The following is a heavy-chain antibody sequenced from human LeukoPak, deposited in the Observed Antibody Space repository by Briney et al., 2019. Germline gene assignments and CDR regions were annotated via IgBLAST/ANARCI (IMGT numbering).Heavy chain of an antibody. D-gene: IGHD3-10*01. CDR2: ISAYNGNT. Sequence: GASVKVSCKASGYTFTSYGISWVRQAPGQGLEWMGWISAYNGNTNYAQKLQGRVTMTTDTSTSTAYMELRSLRSDDTAVYYCARRVGGTYYYGSGSYHFDYWSQGTLVTVSS. J-gene: IGHJ4*02. CDR3: ARRVGGTYYYGSGSYHFDY. CDR1: GYTFTSYG. V-gene: IGHV1-18*01.